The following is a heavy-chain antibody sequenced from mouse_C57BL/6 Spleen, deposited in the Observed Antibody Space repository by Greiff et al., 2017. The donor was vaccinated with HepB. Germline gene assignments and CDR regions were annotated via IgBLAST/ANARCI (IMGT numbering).Heavy chain of an antibody. CDR1: GYSINSCYY. V-gene: IGHV3-6*01. CDR3: ARRDGFSWFAY. J-gene: IGHJ3*01. Sequence: ESGPGLVKPSQSLSLTCSVTGYSINSCYYWNWIRQFPGNKLEWMGYISYDGSNNYNPSLKNRFSITRDTSKNQFFLKLNSVTTEDTATYYCARRDGFSWFAYWGQGTLVTVSA. CDR2: ISYDGSN. D-gene: IGHD2-3*01.